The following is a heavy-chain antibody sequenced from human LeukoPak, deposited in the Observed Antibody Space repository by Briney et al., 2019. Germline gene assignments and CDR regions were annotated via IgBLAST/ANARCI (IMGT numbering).Heavy chain of an antibody. CDR1: GFSFGSYS. Sequence: GGSLRLSCGASGFSFGSYSMNWVRQAPGKALEWVSSIMSSSRNIYYADSAKGRFTISRDNAKNSLYLQLSSLRAEDTAVYYCATTRAPSNGRVLYYMDVWGKGTTVTVSS. CDR3: ATTRAPSNGRVLYYMDV. V-gene: IGHV3-21*01. J-gene: IGHJ6*03. CDR2: IMSSSRNI. D-gene: IGHD3-3*01.